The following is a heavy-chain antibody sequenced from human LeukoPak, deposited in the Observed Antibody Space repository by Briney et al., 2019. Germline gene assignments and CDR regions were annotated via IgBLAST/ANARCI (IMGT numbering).Heavy chain of an antibody. D-gene: IGHD2-8*01. Sequence: PSETLSLTCTVSGGSISRYYWSWIRQPPGKGLEWIGYIYYSGSTKYNPSLKSRVTISVDTSKNQFSLKLSSVTAADTAVYYCASVDFVLMVFANWGQGTLVTVSS. J-gene: IGHJ4*02. CDR3: ASVDFVLMVFAN. CDR1: GGSISRYY. CDR2: IYYSGST. V-gene: IGHV4-59*01.